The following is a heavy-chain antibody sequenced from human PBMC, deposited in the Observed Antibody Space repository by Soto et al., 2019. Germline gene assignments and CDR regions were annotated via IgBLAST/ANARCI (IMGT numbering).Heavy chain of an antibody. CDR2: IYYSGNT. CDR1: GDSISGYY. Sequence: SETLSLTCTVSGDSISGYYWIWIRQPPGKGLEWVGHIYYSGNTKYNPSLKSRVTISVDTSKNQFSLRLSSVTAADTAVYYCARGFPQGTLAMDVWGQGTTVTVSS. J-gene: IGHJ6*02. V-gene: IGHV4-59*08. CDR3: ARGFPQGTLAMDV.